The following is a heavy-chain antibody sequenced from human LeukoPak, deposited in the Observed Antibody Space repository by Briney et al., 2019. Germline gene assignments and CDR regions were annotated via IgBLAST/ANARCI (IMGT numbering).Heavy chain of an antibody. CDR1: GYSFTSYW. CDR2: IYPGDSDT. D-gene: IGHD2-15*01. V-gene: IGHV5-51*01. Sequence: GESLKISCKGSGYSFTSYWIGWVRQMPGKGLEWMGIIYPGDSDTRCSPSFQGQVTISADKSISTAYLQWSSLKASDTAMYYCARQDCSGGSCFLKTNWFDPWGQGTLVTVSS. J-gene: IGHJ5*02. CDR3: ARQDCSGGSCFLKTNWFDP.